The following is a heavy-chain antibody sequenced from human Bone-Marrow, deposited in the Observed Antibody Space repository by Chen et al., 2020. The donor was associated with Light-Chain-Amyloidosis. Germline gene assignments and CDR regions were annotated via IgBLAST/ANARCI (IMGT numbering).Heavy chain of an antibody. V-gene: IGHV3-15*01. CDR2: LKSESAAATP. CDR3: ATDVTCTNGVCPAPLEV. J-gene: IGHJ4*02. Sequence: EVQLVESGGDLVKLGGSLRLSCEVSGLTFKNAWMSWVRQAPGKGLEWIGRLKSESAAATPDYATPVKGRFTISRDDLKKTFFLHMRSLKTEDTAVYFCATDVTCTNGVCPAPLEVWGQGTPVTVSS. D-gene: IGHD2-8*01. CDR1: GLTFKNAW.